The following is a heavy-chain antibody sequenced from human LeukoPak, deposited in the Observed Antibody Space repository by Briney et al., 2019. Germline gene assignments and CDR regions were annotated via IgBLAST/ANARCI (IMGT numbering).Heavy chain of an antibody. CDR3: ARDFDWGSGH. Sequence: GGSLRLSCAASGFTFSNAWMSWVRQAPGKGLEWVGRIKSKTDGGTTDYAAPVKGRFTISRDNAKNTLYLRMNSLRAEDTAVYYCARDFDWGSGHWGQGTLVTVSS. CDR1: GFTFSNAW. D-gene: IGHD7-27*01. J-gene: IGHJ4*02. V-gene: IGHV3-15*05. CDR2: IKSKTDGGTT.